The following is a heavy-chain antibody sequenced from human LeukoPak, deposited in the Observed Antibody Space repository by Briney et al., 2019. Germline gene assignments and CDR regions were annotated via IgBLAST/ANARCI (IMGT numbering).Heavy chain of an antibody. CDR1: GGSISSGSYY. CDR3: ARGARFYDSSGYPTGY. V-gene: IGHV4-61*02. J-gene: IGHJ4*02. D-gene: IGHD3-22*01. CDR2: IYTSGST. Sequence: SQTLSLTCTVSGGSISSGSYYWSWIRQPAGKGLEWIGRIYTSGSTNYNPSLKSRVTISVDTSKNQFSLKLSSVTAADTAVYYCARGARFYDSSGYPTGYWGQGTLVTVSS.